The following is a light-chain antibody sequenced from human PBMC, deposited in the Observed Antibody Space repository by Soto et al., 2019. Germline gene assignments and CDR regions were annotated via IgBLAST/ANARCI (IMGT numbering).Light chain of an antibody. V-gene: IGLV2-11*01. CDR3: CSNAGSYPFV. CDR1: SSDVGGYNY. Sequence: QSALTQPRSVSGSPGQSVTISCTGTSSDVGGYNYVSWYQHHTGKAPKLMIYDVDKRPSGVPGRFSGSKSGNTASLTISGLQAEDEADYYCCSNAGSYPFVFXTGTKVTVL. CDR2: DVD. J-gene: IGLJ1*01.